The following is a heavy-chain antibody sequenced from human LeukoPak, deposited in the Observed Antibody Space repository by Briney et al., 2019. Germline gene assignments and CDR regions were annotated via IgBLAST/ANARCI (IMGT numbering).Heavy chain of an antibody. D-gene: IGHD2-2*01. V-gene: IGHV4-30-2*01. CDR1: GGSISSGGFY. CDR3: ARHKTSSTSCYYY. CDR2: IHHSGST. J-gene: IGHJ4*02. Sequence: PSETLSLTCTVSGGSISSGGFYWSWIRQPPGKGLEWIGYIHHSGSTYYNPSLKSRVTISVDRSKNQFSLKLSSVTAADTAVYYCARHKTSSTSCYYYWGQGTLVTVSS.